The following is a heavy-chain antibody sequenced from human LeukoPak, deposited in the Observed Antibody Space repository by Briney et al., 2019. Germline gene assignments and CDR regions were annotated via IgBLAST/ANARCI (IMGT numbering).Heavy chain of an antibody. CDR2: IDPSHSYT. V-gene: IGHV5-10-1*01. D-gene: IGHD2-2*01. Sequence: GESLKISCKGSGYSFTSYWISWVRQMPGKGLEWMGRIDPSHSYTNYSPSFQGHVTISADKSISTAYLQWSSLKASDTAMYYCARQGVELLFNFQHWGQGTLVTVSS. J-gene: IGHJ1*01. CDR3: ARQGVELLFNFQH. CDR1: GYSFTSYW.